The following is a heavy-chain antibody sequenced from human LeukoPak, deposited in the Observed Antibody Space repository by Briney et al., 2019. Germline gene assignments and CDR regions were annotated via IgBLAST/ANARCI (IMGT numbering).Heavy chain of an antibody. CDR1: GGSITSYY. J-gene: IGHJ4*02. CDR2: ISDGGST. D-gene: IGHD2-15*01. Sequence: SETLSLTCSVSGGSITSYYWTWIRQPPGKGLEWIGYISDGGSTNYNASLKSRVSISIDTSKNQFSLKLSSVTAADTAVYFCARSYCSGGSCYSTSFDYWGQGTLVTVSS. V-gene: IGHV4-59*01. CDR3: ARSYCSGGSCYSTSFDY.